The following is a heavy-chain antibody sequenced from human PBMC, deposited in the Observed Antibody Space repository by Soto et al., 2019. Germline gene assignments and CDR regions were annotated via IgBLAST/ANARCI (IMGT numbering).Heavy chain of an antibody. V-gene: IGHV5-51*01. CDR3: ARPNYDILTGPMGGMDV. J-gene: IGHJ6*02. CDR1: GYSFTSYW. Sequence: GESLKISCKGSGYSFTSYWIGWVRQMPGKGLEWMGINYPGDSDTSYSPSFQGQVTISADKSISTAYLQWSSLKASDTAMYYYARPNYDILTGPMGGMDVWGQGTTVTVSS. CDR2: NYPGDSDT. D-gene: IGHD3-9*01.